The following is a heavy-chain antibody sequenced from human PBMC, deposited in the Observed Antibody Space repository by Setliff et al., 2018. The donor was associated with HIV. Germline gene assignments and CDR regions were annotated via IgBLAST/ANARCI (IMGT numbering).Heavy chain of an antibody. CDR2: INHGGST. Sequence: SETLRLSCAASGFTFSDYYWSWIRQPPGKGLEWIGEINHGGSTNYNPSLKSRVTISVDTSKNQFSLTLSSVTAADTAVYYCARVAGAHYFDYWGQGTLVTVSS. J-gene: IGHJ4*02. CDR1: GFTFSDYY. D-gene: IGHD1-26*01. CDR3: ARVAGAHYFDY. V-gene: IGHV4-34*01.